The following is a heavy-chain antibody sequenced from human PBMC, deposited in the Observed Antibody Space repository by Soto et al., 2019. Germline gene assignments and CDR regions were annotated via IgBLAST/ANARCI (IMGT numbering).Heavy chain of an antibody. J-gene: IGHJ6*02. CDR2: IIPIFGTA. V-gene: IGHV1-69*13. CDR1: GGTFSSYA. CDR3: AREYIVVVPAALNNYYNYGMDV. Sequence: SVNVSCKASGGTFSSYAISWVRQAPGQGLEWMGGIIPIFGTANYAQKFQGRVTITADESTSTAYMELSSLRSEDTAVYYCAREYIVVVPAALNNYYNYGMDVWGQGTTVTVSS. D-gene: IGHD2-2*01.